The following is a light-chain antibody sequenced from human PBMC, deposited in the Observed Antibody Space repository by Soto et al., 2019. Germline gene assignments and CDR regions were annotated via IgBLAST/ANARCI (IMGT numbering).Light chain of an antibody. CDR3: QQRSIWPWT. V-gene: IGKV3-11*01. Sequence: EIVLTQSPATLSFSPGERATLCCWASQSVSNYLAWYQQKPGQAPRLFIYDAVKRATGIPARFSGSGSGTDFTLTISSLEPEDFAVYYCQQRSIWPWTFGQGTKVDI. CDR1: QSVSNY. J-gene: IGKJ1*01. CDR2: DAV.